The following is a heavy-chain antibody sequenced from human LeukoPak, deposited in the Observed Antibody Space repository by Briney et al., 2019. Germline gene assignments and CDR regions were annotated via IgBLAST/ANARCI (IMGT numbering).Heavy chain of an antibody. V-gene: IGHV3-48*01. CDR3: ARGPHDIVVVVAATPDYYGMDV. D-gene: IGHD2-15*01. Sequence: PGGSLRLSCAASGFTFSSYSMNWVRQAPGKGLEWVSYISSSSGTIEYADSVKGRFTISRDNAKNSLYLQMNSLRAEDTAVYYCARGPHDIVVVVAATPDYYGMDVWGQGTTVTVSS. J-gene: IGHJ6*02. CDR1: GFTFSSYS. CDR2: ISSSSGTI.